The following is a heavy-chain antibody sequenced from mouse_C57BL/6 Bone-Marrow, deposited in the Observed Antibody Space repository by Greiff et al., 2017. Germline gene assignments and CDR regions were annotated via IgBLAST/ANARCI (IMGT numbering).Heavy chain of an antibody. CDR1: GFTFSDYG. J-gene: IGHJ4*01. Sequence: EVKLMESGGGLVQPGGSLKLSCAASGFTFSDYGMAWVRQAPRKGPEWVAFISNLAYSIYYADTVTGRFTISRENAKNTLYLEMSSLRSEETAMYYCARQRGPHYYAMDYWGQGTSVTVSS. CDR2: ISNLAYSI. CDR3: ARQRGPHYYAMDY. V-gene: IGHV5-15*01.